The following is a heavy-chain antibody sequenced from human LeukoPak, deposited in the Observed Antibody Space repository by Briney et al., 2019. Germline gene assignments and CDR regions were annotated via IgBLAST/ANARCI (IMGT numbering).Heavy chain of an antibody. J-gene: IGHJ6*02. D-gene: IGHD1-14*01. CDR1: GFTFSSYS. CDR2: ISSSSSYI. Sequence: GGSLRLSCAASGFTFSSYSMNWVRQAPGKGLEWVSSISSSSSYIYYADSVKGRFTISRDNAKNSLYLQMNSLRVEDTALYYCAKDNGIPYYYAMVVWGQGTTVTVSS. CDR3: AKDNGIPYYYAMVV. V-gene: IGHV3-21*04.